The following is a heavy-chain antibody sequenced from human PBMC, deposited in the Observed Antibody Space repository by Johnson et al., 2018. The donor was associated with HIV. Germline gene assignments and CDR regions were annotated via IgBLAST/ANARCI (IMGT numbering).Heavy chain of an antibody. V-gene: IGHV3-20*04. D-gene: IGHD3-22*01. Sequence: VQLVESGGGVVRPGGSLRLSCAASGFTFDDYGMSWVRQAPGKGLEWVSGINWNGGSTGYADSVKGRFTISRDNSKNTLYLQMNSRRAEDTAVYYCAREKSYYYDSSGYPDTFDIWGQGTMVIVSS. CDR2: INWNGGST. CDR3: AREKSYYYDSSGYPDTFDI. J-gene: IGHJ3*02. CDR1: GFTFDDYG.